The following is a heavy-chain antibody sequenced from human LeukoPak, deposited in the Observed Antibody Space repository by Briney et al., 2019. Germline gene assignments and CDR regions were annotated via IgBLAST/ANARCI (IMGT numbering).Heavy chain of an antibody. J-gene: IGHJ4*02. CDR2: INWNGGST. D-gene: IGHD1-14*01. Sequence: GGSLRLSCAASGSTFDDYGMSWVRQAPGKGLEWVSGINWNGGSTGYADSVKGRFTISRDNAKKSLFLELNSLRADDTAVFYCARDPGSSAFDLWGQGSLVTVST. CDR1: GSTFDDYG. CDR3: ARDPGSSAFDL. V-gene: IGHV3-20*04.